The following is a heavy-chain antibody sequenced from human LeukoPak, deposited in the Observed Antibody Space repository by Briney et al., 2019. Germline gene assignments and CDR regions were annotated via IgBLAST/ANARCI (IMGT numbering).Heavy chain of an antibody. J-gene: IGHJ4*02. Sequence: GGSLRLSCAASGFTVSSNYMSWVRQAPGKGLEWVAVISYDGSNKYYADSVKGRFTISRDNSKNTLYLQMNSLRAEDTAVYYCAAKAGGSLSFDYWGQGTLVTVSS. CDR3: AAKAGGSLSFDY. CDR2: ISYDGSNK. V-gene: IGHV3-30-3*01. D-gene: IGHD3-16*01. CDR1: GFTVSSNY.